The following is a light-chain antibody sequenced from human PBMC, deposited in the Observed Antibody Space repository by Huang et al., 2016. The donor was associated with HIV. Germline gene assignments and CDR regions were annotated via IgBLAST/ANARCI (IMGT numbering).Light chain of an antibody. CDR1: QSISSH. V-gene: IGKV1-39*01. CDR3: QQSYDART. Sequence: DIQMTQSPSSLSASIGDRVTITCRASQSISSHLNWYQQKPGKAPKLLIYGASKLQTGVPSRSSGSGAGTDFTLAISSLQPEDFATYYCQQSYDARTFGQGTKVEI. CDR2: GAS. J-gene: IGKJ1*01.